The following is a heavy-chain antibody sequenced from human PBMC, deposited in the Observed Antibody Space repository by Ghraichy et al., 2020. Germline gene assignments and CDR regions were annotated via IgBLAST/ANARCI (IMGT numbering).Heavy chain of an antibody. J-gene: IGHJ4*02. CDR2: ISAYNGNT. CDR3: AREYRDDYGAHPPDY. D-gene: IGHD4-17*01. CDR1: GYTFTSYG. Sequence: ASVKVSCKASGYTFTSYGISWVRQAPGQGLEWMGWISAYNGNTNYAQKLQGRVTMTTDTSTSTAYMELRSLRSDDTAVYYCAREYRDDYGAHPPDYWGQGTLVTVSS. V-gene: IGHV1-18*01.